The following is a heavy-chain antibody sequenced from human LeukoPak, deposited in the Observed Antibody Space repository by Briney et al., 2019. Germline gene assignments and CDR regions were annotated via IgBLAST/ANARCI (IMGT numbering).Heavy chain of an antibody. CDR1: GGSISSYH. D-gene: IGHD2-2*01. CDR3: AREIRTGYCSSTSCYRGPNWFDP. J-gene: IGHJ5*02. Sequence: PSETLSLTCAVSGGSISSYHWSWIRQPPGKGLEWIGYIYYSGSTNYNPSLKSRVTISVDTSKNQFSLKLSSVTAADTTVYYCAREIRTGYCSSTSCYRGPNWFDPWGQGTLVTVSS. V-gene: IGHV4-59*01. CDR2: IYYSGST.